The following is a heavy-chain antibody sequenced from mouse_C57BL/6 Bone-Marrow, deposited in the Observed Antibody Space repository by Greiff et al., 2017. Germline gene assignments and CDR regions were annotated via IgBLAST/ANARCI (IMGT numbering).Heavy chain of an antibody. D-gene: IGHD4-1*01. CDR1: GYAFTNYL. Sequence: QVQLKESGAELVRPGTSVKVSCKASGYAFTNYLIEWVKQRPGQGLEWIGVINPGGGGTNYNAKFKGKATLTADKSSSTAYMQLSSLTSEDSAVYFCARSKNWDSWFAYWGQGTLVTVSA. J-gene: IGHJ3*01. V-gene: IGHV1-54*01. CDR3: ARSKNWDSWFAY. CDR2: INPGGGGT.